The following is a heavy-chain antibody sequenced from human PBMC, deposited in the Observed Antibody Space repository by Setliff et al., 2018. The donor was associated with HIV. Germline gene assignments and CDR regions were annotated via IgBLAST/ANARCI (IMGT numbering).Heavy chain of an antibody. D-gene: IGHD4-17*01. CDR3: ASFFVTTVTNQDY. Sequence: PSETLSLTCTVYGGSFSNYYTNWIRQPPGKGLEWIGELSPSGTTRSNPSLQSRVSISLDTSNNQFSLKLTSVTAADTAMYYCASFFVTTVTNQDYWGQGTPVTVSS. CDR1: GGSFSNYY. CDR2: LSPSGTT. V-gene: IGHV4-34*01. J-gene: IGHJ4*02.